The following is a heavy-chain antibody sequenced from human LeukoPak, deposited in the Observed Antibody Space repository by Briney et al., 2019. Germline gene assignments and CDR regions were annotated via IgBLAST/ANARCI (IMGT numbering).Heavy chain of an antibody. CDR3: ARHSPAAAATSGAFDI. V-gene: IGHV5-51*01. Sequence: GESLKISCKGSGYSFTSYWIGWVRQMPGKGLEWMGIIYPGDSDTRYSPSFQGQVTISADKSISTAYLQWSSLKASDTAMYYCARHSPAAAATSGAFDIWGQGTMVTVSS. CDR2: IYPGDSDT. CDR1: GYSFTSYW. J-gene: IGHJ3*02. D-gene: IGHD6-13*01.